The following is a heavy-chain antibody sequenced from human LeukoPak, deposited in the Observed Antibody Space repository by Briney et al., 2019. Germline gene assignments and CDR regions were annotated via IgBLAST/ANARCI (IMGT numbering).Heavy chain of an antibody. CDR3: AREATSSGYYRY. CDR1: GYTFTSYY. Sequence: ASAKVSCKASGYTFTSYYMHWVRQAPGQGLEWMGIINPSGGSTSYAQKFQGRVTMARDTSTSTVYMELSSLRSEDTAVYYCAREATSSGYYRYWGQGTLVTVSS. D-gene: IGHD3-22*01. J-gene: IGHJ4*02. CDR2: INPSGGST. V-gene: IGHV1-46*01.